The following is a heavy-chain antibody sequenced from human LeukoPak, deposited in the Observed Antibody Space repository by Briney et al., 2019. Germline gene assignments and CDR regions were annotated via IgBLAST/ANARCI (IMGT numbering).Heavy chain of an antibody. V-gene: IGHV3-74*01. CDR1: GLTFSSHW. CDR2: ITNDGSST. D-gene: IGHD2-21*02. J-gene: IGHJ4*02. Sequence: HSGGSLRLSCAASGLTFSSHWMHWVRQAPGKGLVWVSRITNDGSSTTYADSVKGRFTISRDNAKNMLYLQVNSLRAEDTAVYYCAKTEYCGGDCYSGEIDYWGQGTLVTVSS. CDR3: AKTEYCGGDCYSGEIDY.